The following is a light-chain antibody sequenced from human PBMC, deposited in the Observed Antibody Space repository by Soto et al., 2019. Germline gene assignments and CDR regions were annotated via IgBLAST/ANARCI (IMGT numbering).Light chain of an antibody. Sequence: QAVLTQPASVSGSPGQSITISCTGTTSDVGGYNYVSWFQQHPGKAPKLMIYDVTNRPSGVSDRFSGSKSANTASLTISALQAEDEGDYYCSSYTSNSILVVFGGGTKLTVL. CDR3: SSYTSNSILVV. CDR2: DVT. CDR1: TSDVGGYNY. J-gene: IGLJ3*02. V-gene: IGLV2-14*03.